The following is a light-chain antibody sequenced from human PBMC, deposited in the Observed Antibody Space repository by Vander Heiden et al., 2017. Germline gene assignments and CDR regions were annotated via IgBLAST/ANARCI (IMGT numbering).Light chain of an antibody. CDR3: QQSYSTRLT. CDR2: AAS. J-gene: IGKJ5*01. Sequence: DIQMTQSPSSLSASVGDRVTITCRASQSISSYLNWYQQKPGKAPKLLIYAASSLQSGVPSRFSGSGSGTDFTLTISRLQPEDFATYYCQQSYSTRLTFGQGTRLEIK. V-gene: IGKV1-39*01. CDR1: QSISSY.